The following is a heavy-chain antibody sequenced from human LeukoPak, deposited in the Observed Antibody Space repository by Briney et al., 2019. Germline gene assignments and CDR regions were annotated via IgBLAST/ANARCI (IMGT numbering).Heavy chain of an antibody. CDR1: GFTFSSYE. D-gene: IGHD1-26*01. CDR3: ARGIVGATGGPGFDY. Sequence: GGSLRLSCAASGFTFSSYEMNWVRQAPGKGLEWVSYISSSGSTIYYADSVKGRFTISRDNAKNSLYLQMNSLRAEDTAVYYCARGIVGATGGPGFDYWGQGTLVTVSS. J-gene: IGHJ4*02. V-gene: IGHV3-48*03. CDR2: ISSSGSTI.